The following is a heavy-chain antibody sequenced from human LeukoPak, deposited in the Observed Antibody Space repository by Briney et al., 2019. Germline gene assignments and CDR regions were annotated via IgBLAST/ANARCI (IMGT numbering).Heavy chain of an antibody. J-gene: IGHJ4*02. Sequence: PGRSLRLSCAASGFTFSSYGMHWVRQAPGKGLEWVAVISYDGSNKYYADSVKGRFTISRDNSKNTLYLQMNSLRAEDTAVYYCAKDAKDGSYYNYWGQGTLVTVSS. CDR1: GFTFSSYG. V-gene: IGHV3-30*18. D-gene: IGHD1-26*01. CDR2: ISYDGSNK. CDR3: AKDAKDGSYYNY.